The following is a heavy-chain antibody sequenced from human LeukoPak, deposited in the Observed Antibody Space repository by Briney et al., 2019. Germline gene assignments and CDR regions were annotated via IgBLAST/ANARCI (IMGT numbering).Heavy chain of an antibody. D-gene: IGHD5-12*01. CDR2: ISGSDGST. V-gene: IGHV3-23*01. J-gene: IGHJ4*02. CDR1: GFTLSSYA. Sequence: PGGSLRLSCAASGFTLSSYAMSWVRQAPGKGLEWVSGISGSDGSTYYADSVKGLFTISRDSSNNRLYLQMNSLRAEDTAVFYCAKDVVATISNGGYYFDFWGQGTLVTVSS. CDR3: AKDVVATISNGGYYFDF.